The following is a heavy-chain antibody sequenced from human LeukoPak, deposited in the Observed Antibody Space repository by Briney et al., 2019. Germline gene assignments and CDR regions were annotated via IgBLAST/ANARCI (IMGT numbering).Heavy chain of an antibody. V-gene: IGHV1-69*04. J-gene: IGHJ4*02. CDR1: GGXFSSYA. Sequence: ASVKVSCKASGGXFSSYAISWVRQAPGQGLEWMGRIIPILGIANYAQKFQGRVTITADKSTSTAYMELSSLRSEDTAVYYCARDGESGVRFSDYWGQGTLVTVSS. CDR3: ARDGESGVRFSDY. CDR2: IIPILGIA. D-gene: IGHD3-10*01.